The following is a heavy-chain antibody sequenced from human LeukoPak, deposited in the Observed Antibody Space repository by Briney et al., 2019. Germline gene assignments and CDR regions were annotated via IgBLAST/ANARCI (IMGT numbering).Heavy chain of an antibody. CDR2: TWYDGSNK. Sequence: GRSLRLSCAASGFTFSSYGMHWVRQAPGKGLEWVAVTWYDGSNKYYADSVKGRFTISRDNPKNTLYLQVNSLRAADTAVYYCAKVQEMDTILPPFHYWGQGTLVTVSS. J-gene: IGHJ4*02. CDR3: AKVQEMDTILPPFHY. V-gene: IGHV3-33*06. D-gene: IGHD5-24*01. CDR1: GFTFSSYG.